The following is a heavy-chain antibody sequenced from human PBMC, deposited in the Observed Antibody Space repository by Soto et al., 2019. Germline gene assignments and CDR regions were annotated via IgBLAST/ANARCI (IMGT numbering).Heavy chain of an antibody. CDR3: ARVGGWYGGFDY. CDR1: GYTFTSYD. D-gene: IGHD6-19*01. CDR2: INPNSGGT. V-gene: IGHV1-2*04. J-gene: IGHJ4*02. Sequence: ASVKVSCKASGYTFTSYDINWVRQATGQGLEWMGWINPNSGGTNYAQKFQGWVTMTRDTSISTAYMELSRLRSDDTAVYYCARVGGWYGGFDYWGQGTLVTVSS.